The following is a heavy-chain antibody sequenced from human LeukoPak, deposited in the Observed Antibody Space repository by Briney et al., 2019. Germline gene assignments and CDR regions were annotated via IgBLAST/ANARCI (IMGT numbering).Heavy chain of an antibody. CDR1: GYTFTGYY. J-gene: IGHJ4*02. V-gene: IGHV1-2*02. Sequence: GASVKVPCQASGYTFTGYYMHWLRQAPGQGLEWMGWINPNSGGTNYAQQFQGRVTMTRDTSISTAYMELSRLRSDDTAVYYCARGQGYSGSYYYFDYWGQGTLVTVSS. CDR2: INPNSGGT. CDR3: ARGQGYSGSYYYFDY. D-gene: IGHD1-26*01.